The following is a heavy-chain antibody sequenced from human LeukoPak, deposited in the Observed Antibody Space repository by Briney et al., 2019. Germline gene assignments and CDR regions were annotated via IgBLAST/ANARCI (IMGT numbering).Heavy chain of an antibody. CDR1: GFTFSDYY. J-gene: IGHJ4*02. V-gene: IGHV3-11*01. Sequence: GGSLRLSCAASGFTFSDYYMSWIRQAPGKGPEWVSYISRSGSTISYTDSVKGRFTISRDNAKNSLYLQMNSLRAEDTAVFYCARDQYDTWSRRGNFDSWGQGTLVTVSS. D-gene: IGHD3/OR15-3a*01. CDR2: ISRSGSTI. CDR3: ARDQYDTWSRRGNFDS.